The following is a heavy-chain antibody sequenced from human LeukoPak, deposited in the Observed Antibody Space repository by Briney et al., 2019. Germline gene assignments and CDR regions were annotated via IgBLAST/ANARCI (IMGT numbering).Heavy chain of an antibody. V-gene: IGHV3-30*18. D-gene: IGHD1-20*01. Sequence: GGSLRLSCAASGFTCSNYAMHWVRQAPGKGRKGRAVISYDGSNKYYADSVKGRFTISRGNSRNTLYLQMNSLRAEDTAVYYCAKAGNAYNWNPFDYWGQGTLLTVSS. CDR2: ISYDGSNK. CDR3: AKAGNAYNWNPFDY. J-gene: IGHJ4*02. CDR1: GFTCSNYA.